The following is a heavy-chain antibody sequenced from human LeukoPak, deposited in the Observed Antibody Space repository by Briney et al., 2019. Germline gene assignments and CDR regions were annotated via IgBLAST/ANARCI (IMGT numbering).Heavy chain of an antibody. Sequence: GRSLRLSCAASGFTFSSYGMHWVRQAPGKGLEWVAVISYDGSNKYYADSVKGRFTISRDNSKNTLYLQMNSLTAEDTAVYYCAKDPSSGWYVYYYYGMDVWGQGTTVTVSS. D-gene: IGHD6-19*01. V-gene: IGHV3-30*18. J-gene: IGHJ6*02. CDR2: ISYDGSNK. CDR3: AKDPSSGWYVYYYYGMDV. CDR1: GFTFSSYG.